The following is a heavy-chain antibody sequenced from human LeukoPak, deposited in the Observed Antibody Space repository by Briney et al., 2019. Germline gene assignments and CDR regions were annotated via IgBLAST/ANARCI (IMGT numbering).Heavy chain of an antibody. J-gene: IGHJ6*03. CDR3: AKGPRGGYDFWSSPYYYYMDV. D-gene: IGHD3-3*01. CDR1: GFTFSSYA. Sequence: PGGSLRLSCAASGFTFSSYAMSWVRQVPGKGLEWVSAISGSGGSTYYADSVKGRFTISRDNSKNTLYLQMNSLRAEDTAVYYCAKGPRGGYDFWSSPYYYYMDVWGKGTTVTVSS. V-gene: IGHV3-23*01. CDR2: ISGSGGST.